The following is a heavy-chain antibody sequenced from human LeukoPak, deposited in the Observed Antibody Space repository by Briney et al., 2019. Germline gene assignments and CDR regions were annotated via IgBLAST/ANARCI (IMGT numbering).Heavy chain of an antibody. CDR3: ARRPSGWYRMVWFDP. V-gene: IGHV4-34*01. CDR2: INHSGST. D-gene: IGHD6-19*01. Sequence: SETLSLTCAVYGGSFSGYYWSWIRQPPGKGLEWIGEINHSGSTNYNPSLKSRVTISVDTSKNQFSLKLSSVTAADTAVYYCARRPSGWYRMVWFDPWGQGTLVTVSS. CDR1: GGSFSGYY. J-gene: IGHJ5*02.